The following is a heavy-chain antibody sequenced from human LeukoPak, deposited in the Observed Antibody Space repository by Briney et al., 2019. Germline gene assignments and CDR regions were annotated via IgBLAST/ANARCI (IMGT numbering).Heavy chain of an antibody. J-gene: IGHJ5*02. D-gene: IGHD3-22*01. V-gene: IGHV4-4*07. CDR1: GGSISSYY. CDR3: AKARNYYDSSGYYRFDP. Sequence: PSETLSLTRTVSGGSISSYYWSWIRQPAGKGLEWIGRIYTSGSTNYNPSLKSRVTMSVDTSKNQFSLKLSSVTAADTAVYYCAKARNYYDSSGYYRFDPWGQGTLVTVSS. CDR2: IYTSGST.